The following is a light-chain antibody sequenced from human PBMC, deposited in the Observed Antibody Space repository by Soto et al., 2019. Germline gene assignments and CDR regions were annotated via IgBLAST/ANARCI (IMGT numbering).Light chain of an antibody. Sequence: QPVLTQPPSVSGAPGQTVSISCTGSSSNIGARYVVYWYQQLPGTAPKLLVSGVNDRPSGVPDRFSGSTSGTSASLAITGLQPEDEADYYCHSYDSSLSGSVFGTGTKLTVL. CDR2: GVN. CDR1: SSNIGARYV. J-gene: IGLJ1*01. V-gene: IGLV1-40*01. CDR3: HSYDSSLSGSV.